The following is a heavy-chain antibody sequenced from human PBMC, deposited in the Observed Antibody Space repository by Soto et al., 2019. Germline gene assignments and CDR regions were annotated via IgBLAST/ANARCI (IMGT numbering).Heavy chain of an antibody. CDR2: ISGSGGST. CDR1: GFTFSSYA. D-gene: IGHD3-10*01. V-gene: IGHV3-23*01. Sequence: EVQLLESGGGLVQPGGSLRLSCAASGFTFSSYAMNWVRQAPGKGLEWVSAISGSGGSTYYADSVKGRFTISRDNSKNTLYLKMNSLRAEDTAVYYCAKARATYYYGSGPFDYWGQGTLVTVSS. J-gene: IGHJ4*02. CDR3: AKARATYYYGSGPFDY.